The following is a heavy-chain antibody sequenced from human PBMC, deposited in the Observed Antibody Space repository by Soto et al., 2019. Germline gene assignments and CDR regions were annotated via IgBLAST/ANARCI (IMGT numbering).Heavy chain of an antibody. CDR2: IYSGGST. Sequence: GSLRLSCAASGFTVSSNYMSWVRQAPGKGLEWVSVIYSGGSTYYADSVKGRFTISRDNSKNTLYLQMNSLRAEDTAVYYCARLLPCSSTSCYDAFDIWGQGTMVTVSS. J-gene: IGHJ3*02. CDR3: ARLLPCSSTSCYDAFDI. V-gene: IGHV3-66*04. CDR1: GFTVSSNY. D-gene: IGHD2-2*01.